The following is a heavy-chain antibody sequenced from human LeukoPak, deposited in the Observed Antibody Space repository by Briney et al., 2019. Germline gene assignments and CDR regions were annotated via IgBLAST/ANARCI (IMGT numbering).Heavy chain of an antibody. D-gene: IGHD6-19*01. Sequence: GGSLRLSCAASGFTFSSYSMNWVRQAPGKGLEWVSSISSSSSYIYYADSVKGRFTISRDNAKNSLYLQMNSLRAEDTAVYYCARGQYSSGWYVYYWRQGTLVTVSS. V-gene: IGHV3-21*01. CDR1: GFTFSSYS. CDR2: ISSSSSYI. J-gene: IGHJ4*02. CDR3: ARGQYSSGWYVYY.